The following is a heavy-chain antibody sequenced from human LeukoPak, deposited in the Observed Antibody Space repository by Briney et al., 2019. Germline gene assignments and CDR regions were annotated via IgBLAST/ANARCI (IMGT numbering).Heavy chain of an antibody. Sequence: PGRSLRLSCAASVVTFSSYAMHWVPDAPGKGLECVSVISYDGSNKYYADSVKGRFTISRDNSKNTLYLQMNSLRAEDTAVYYCAAYIVHGYWGQGPLVTVSS. D-gene: IGHD2-15*01. CDR3: AAYIVHGY. CDR1: VVTFSSYA. V-gene: IGHV3-30-3*01. CDR2: ISYDGSNK. J-gene: IGHJ4*02.